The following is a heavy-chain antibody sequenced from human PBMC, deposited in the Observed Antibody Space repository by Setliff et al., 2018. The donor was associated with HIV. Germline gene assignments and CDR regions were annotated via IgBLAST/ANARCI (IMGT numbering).Heavy chain of an antibody. V-gene: IGHV2-70*04. CDR2: IDWDGDK. CDR3: ARDSGNYAFDY. Sequence: SGPTLVNPTQTLKLTCTFSGFSFGLSGMRINWIRQPPGKALQWLARIDWDGDKFYSAPLRTRLNISKDTSKNQVILTMTGLDPVDTATYYCARDSGNYAFDYWGLGTLVTVS. J-gene: IGHJ4*02. D-gene: IGHD5-12*01. CDR1: GFSFGLSGMR.